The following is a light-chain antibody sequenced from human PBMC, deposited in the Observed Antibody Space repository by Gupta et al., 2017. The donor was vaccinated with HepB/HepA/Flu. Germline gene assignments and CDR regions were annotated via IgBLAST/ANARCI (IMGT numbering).Light chain of an antibody. CDR1: QGIRDD. Sequence: QVTQSPSFLASSVGDRVTITCRASQGIRDDLAWYQQNPGKAPKLLIYLASSLKSGVPSRFSGSGSGTDFTLTISSLQPEDFATYYCLQSNNYPWTFGQGTKVEFK. CDR2: LAS. CDR3: LQSNNYPWT. J-gene: IGKJ1*01. V-gene: IGKV1-6*01.